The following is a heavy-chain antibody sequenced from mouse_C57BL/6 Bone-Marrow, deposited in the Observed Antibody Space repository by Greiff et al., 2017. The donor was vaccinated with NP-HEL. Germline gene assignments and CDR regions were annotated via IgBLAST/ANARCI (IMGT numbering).Heavy chain of an antibody. CDR2: IYPGDGDT. CDR1: GYSFSSYW. J-gene: IGHJ2*01. CDR3: ARGVKGSSYGYFDC. Sequence: QVQLKESGAELVKPGASVKISCKASGYSFSSYWMNWVKQRPGKGLEWIGQIYPGDGDTNYNGKIKGKATLTADKSSSTEYMQLSSMTSEESAVYFCARGVKGSSYGYFDCWGTGTTLTVSS. D-gene: IGHD1-1*01. V-gene: IGHV1-80*01.